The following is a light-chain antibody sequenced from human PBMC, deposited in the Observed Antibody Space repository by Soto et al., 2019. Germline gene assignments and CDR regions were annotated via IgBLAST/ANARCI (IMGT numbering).Light chain of an antibody. J-gene: IGKJ4*01. CDR1: QVITNF. Sequence: QMTQSPSSLSASVGDRVTITCRASQVITNFLAWYQQKPGKVPRLLIYSASTLQSGVPSRFSGSGSGTDFTLTISSLQPEDVGTYYCQKYNSAPLTFGGGTKVEIK. CDR2: SAS. CDR3: QKYNSAPLT. V-gene: IGKV1-27*01.